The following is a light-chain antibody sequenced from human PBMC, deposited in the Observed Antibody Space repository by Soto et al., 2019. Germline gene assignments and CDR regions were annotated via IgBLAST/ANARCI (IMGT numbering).Light chain of an antibody. CDR2: AAS. V-gene: IGKV1-12*01. J-gene: IGKJ1*01. CDR1: QDIGSW. Sequence: DIQMTQSPSSVSASVGDTVTITCRASQDIGSWLAWFQQKPGKAPKLLIYAASTLQSGVPSRFSGSGSGTDFTLTISCLQSEDFATYYCQQYYSYPRTFGQGTKVDIK. CDR3: QQYYSYPRT.